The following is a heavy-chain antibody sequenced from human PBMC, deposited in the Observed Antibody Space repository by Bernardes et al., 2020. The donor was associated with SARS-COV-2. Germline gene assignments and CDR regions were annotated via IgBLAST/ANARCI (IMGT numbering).Heavy chain of an antibody. Sequence: GGSLRLSCAASGFTFNTYGMHWVRLAPDKGLEWVAVIWYDGSTKYYADSVKGRFTISRDNSKNILYLQMNSLRVEDTAVYYCVRRFCAVSSACGNFYGMGVWGQGTTVTVYS. V-gene: IGHV3-33*01. CDR1: GFTFNTYG. D-gene: IGHD2-21*01. CDR2: IWYDGSTK. CDR3: VRRFCAVSSACGNFYGMGV. J-gene: IGHJ6*02.